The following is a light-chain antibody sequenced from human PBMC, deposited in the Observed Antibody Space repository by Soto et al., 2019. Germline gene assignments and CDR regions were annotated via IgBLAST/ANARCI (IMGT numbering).Light chain of an antibody. V-gene: IGKV1-5*03. Sequence: DIQMTQSPSTLPASVGDRLTITCRASQSISMWLAWYQQRPGKGPKLLIYKASNLQGGVSSRFSGSGSGTEFTLTISGLQPDDFGTYYCQQYYTYPWTFGHGTKVEI. CDR3: QQYYTYPWT. J-gene: IGKJ1*01. CDR1: QSISMW. CDR2: KAS.